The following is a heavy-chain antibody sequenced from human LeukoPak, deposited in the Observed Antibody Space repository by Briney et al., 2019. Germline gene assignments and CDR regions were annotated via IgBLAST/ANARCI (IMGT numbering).Heavy chain of an antibody. J-gene: IGHJ6*02. CDR3: ARDNSVEKDTNYYYYYGMDV. Sequence: PGGSVRLSCAASGFTVTTNYMSWVRQAPGKGLEWVALIYSGGNTKYTNSVKGRFTISRDNSTNTLYLQMDSLRAEDTAVYYCARDNSVEKDTNYYYYYGMDVWGQGTTVTVSS. CDR1: GFTVTTNY. D-gene: IGHD5-24*01. V-gene: IGHV3-53*01. CDR2: IYSGGNT.